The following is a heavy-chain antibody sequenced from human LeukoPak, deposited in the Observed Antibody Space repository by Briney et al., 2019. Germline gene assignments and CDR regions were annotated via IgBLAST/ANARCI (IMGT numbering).Heavy chain of an antibody. CDR3: ARDSFANQGYYDFWSGYWGVERAFDY. J-gene: IGHJ4*02. D-gene: IGHD3-3*01. V-gene: IGHV4-39*07. CDR1: GVSFSSSNSY. CDR2: IYYSGST. Sequence: PSETLSLTCTVSGVSFSSSNSYWGWIRQPPGKGLEWIGSIYYSGSTYYNPSLKSRVTISVDTSKNQFSLKLSSVTAADTAVYYCARDSFANQGYYDFWSGYWGVERAFDYWGQGTLVTVSS.